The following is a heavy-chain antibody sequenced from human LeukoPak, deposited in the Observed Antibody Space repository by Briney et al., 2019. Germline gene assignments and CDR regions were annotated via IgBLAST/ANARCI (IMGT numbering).Heavy chain of an antibody. J-gene: IGHJ4*02. Sequence: GGSLRLSCAASGFTFSDYFMSWVHQAPGKGLEWLSYINGRGTYIDYAESLKGRITISRGNAQNSLYLQMNSLRVEDTAVYYCARSGREATEIDYWGQGTLVTVSS. CDR1: GFTFSDYF. CDR3: ARSGREATEIDY. D-gene: IGHD1-1*01. CDR2: INGRGTYI. V-gene: IGHV3-11*06.